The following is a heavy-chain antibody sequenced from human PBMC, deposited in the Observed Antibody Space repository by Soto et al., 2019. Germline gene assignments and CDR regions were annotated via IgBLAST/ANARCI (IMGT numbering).Heavy chain of an antibody. CDR3: ARLGFPGAIYFDS. J-gene: IGHJ4*02. V-gene: IGHV5-51*01. CDR2: IYPGDSET. Sequence: GESVKISCXGSGYNFTTFWIGWVRQMPGKGLEWMGIIYPGDSETKYSPDFEGQVTISADRSTNTAYLQWRSLRASDTAMYYCARLGFPGAIYFDSWGLGTLVTVSS. CDR1: GYNFTTFW.